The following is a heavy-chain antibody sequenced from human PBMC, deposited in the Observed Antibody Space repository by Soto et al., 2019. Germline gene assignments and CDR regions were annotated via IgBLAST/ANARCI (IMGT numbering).Heavy chain of an antibody. CDR3: AADLNYDFWSGYRLAY. V-gene: IGHV1-58*01. J-gene: IGHJ4*02. D-gene: IGHD3-3*01. CDR1: GFTFTSSA. Sequence: SVKVSCKASGFTFTSSAVQWVRQARGQRLEWIGWIVVGSGNTNYAQKFQERVTITRDMSTSTAYMELSSLRSEDTAVYYCAADLNYDFWSGYRLAYWGQVTLVTV. CDR2: IVVGSGNT.